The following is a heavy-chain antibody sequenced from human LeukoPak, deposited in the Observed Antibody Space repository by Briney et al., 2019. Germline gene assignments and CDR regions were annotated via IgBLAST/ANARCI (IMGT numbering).Heavy chain of an antibody. CDR3: ARTLSGYYFDY. V-gene: IGHV4-34*01. J-gene: IGHJ4*02. CDR2: INHSGST. D-gene: IGHD2-2*01. Sequence: PSETLSLTCAVYGGSFSGYYWSWIRQPPGKGLEWIGEINHSGSTNYNPSLKSRVTISVDTSKNQFPLKLSSVTAADTAVYYCARTLSGYYFDYWGQGTLVTVSS. CDR1: GGSFSGYY.